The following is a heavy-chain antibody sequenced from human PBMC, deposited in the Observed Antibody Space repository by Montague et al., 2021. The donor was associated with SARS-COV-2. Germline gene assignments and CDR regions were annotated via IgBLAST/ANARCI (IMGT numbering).Heavy chain of an antibody. D-gene: IGHD3-10*01. Sequence: SETLSLTSTVSGGSISSSSYYWGWIRQPPGKGLEWIGSIYYSGSTYYNPSLKSRVTISVDTSKNQFSLKLSSVTAADTAVYYCARSPLLWLGTALGNWFDPWGQGTLVTVSS. CDR1: GGSISSSSYY. CDR3: ARSPLLWLGTALGNWFDP. J-gene: IGHJ5*02. CDR2: IYYSGST. V-gene: IGHV4-39*01.